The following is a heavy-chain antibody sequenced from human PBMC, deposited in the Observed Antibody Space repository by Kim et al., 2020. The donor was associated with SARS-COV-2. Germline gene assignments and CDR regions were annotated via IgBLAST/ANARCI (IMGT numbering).Heavy chain of an antibody. CDR1: GGSISSSDYH. J-gene: IGHJ5*02. V-gene: IGHV4-39*01. CDR3: ARRGLQLAKTAFYP. D-gene: IGHD2-21*02. Sequence: SETLSLTCTVSGGSISSSDYHWAWIRQPPGKGLDYIGMIYYNGDTHYNPSLRSRVTMSIDTSKKQFSLRLSSVTAADTPLYFCARRGLQLAKTAFYPWG. CDR2: IYYNGDT.